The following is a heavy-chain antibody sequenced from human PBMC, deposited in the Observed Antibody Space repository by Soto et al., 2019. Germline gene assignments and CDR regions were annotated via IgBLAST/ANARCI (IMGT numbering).Heavy chain of an antibody. CDR3: ARDEIVATSPPADYYYYYGMDV. D-gene: IGHD5-12*01. J-gene: IGHJ6*02. V-gene: IGHV3-21*01. Sequence: GGSLRLSCAASGFTFSSYSMNWVRQAPGKGLEWVSSISSSSSYIYYADSVKGRFTISRDNAKNSLYLQMNSLRAEDTAVYYCARDEIVATSPPADYYYYYGMDVWGQGTTVTVSS. CDR2: ISSSSSYI. CDR1: GFTFSSYS.